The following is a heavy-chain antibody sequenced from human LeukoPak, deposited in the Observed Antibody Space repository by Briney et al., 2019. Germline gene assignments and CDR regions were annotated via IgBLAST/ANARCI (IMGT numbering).Heavy chain of an antibody. CDR2: ISGGGRST. CDR1: GFTFSTCA. V-gene: IGHV3-23*01. J-gene: IGHJ4*02. CDR3: ARERYFDY. Sequence: GGSLRPSCAASGFTFSTCAMSWVRQAPGKGLEWVSTISGGGRSTDYADSVKGRFTISRDNSKNTLYLQMNSLRAEDTAVYYCARERYFDYWGQGTLVTVSS.